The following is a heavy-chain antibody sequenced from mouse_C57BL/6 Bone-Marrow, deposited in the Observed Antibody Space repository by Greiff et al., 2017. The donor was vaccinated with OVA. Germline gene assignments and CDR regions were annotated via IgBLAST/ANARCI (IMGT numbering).Heavy chain of an antibody. CDR2: INPNNGGT. J-gene: IGHJ3*01. D-gene: IGHD2-3*01. CDR3: ASGYDGHYAWFAY. Sequence: EVQLQQSGPELVKPGASVKISCKASGYTFTDYYMNWVKQSHGKSLEWIGDINPNNGGTSYNQQFKGKATLTVAKSSSTAYMQLRSLTSEDSAVYYCASGYDGHYAWFAYWGQGTLVTVSA. V-gene: IGHV1-26*01. CDR1: GYTFTDYY.